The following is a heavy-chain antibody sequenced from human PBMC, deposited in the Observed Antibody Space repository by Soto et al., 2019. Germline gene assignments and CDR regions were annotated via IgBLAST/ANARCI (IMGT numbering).Heavy chain of an antibody. CDR3: ATTNDYGDYNWFDP. CDR2: FDPEDGET. D-gene: IGHD4-17*01. CDR1: GYTLTELS. V-gene: IGHV1-24*01. J-gene: IGHJ5*02. Sequence: VKVSCKVSGYTLTELSMHWVRQAPGKGLEWMGGFDPEDGETIYAQKFQGRVTMTEDTSTDTAYMELSSLRSEDTAVYYCATTNDYGDYNWFDPWGQGTLVTVSS.